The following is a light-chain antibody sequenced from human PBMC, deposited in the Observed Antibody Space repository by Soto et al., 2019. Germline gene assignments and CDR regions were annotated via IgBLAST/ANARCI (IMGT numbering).Light chain of an antibody. CDR2: GAS. CDR1: QSISNF. V-gene: IGKV1-39*01. Sequence: DIQMTQSPSSLSASVGDRVTITCRASQSISNFLTWYQQKPGKAPNLLIYGASSLQSGVPSRFSGSGAGTDFTLTITSLQPEDFATYYCQQSYNNPPYTFGQGTRLEIK. J-gene: IGKJ2*01. CDR3: QQSYNNPPYT.